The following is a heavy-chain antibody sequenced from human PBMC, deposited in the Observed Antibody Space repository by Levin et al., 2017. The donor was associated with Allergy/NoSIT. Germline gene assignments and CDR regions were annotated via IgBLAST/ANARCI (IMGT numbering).Heavy chain of an antibody. CDR1: GGSISSSSYF. CDR2: VYYSGNT. D-gene: IGHD4-17*01. J-gene: IGHJ3*02. Sequence: SQTLSLTCTVSGGSISSSSYFWGWIRQPPGKGLEWIGSVYYSGNTYYNPSLKSRVTISVDTAKNQFSLKLSSVTAADTAVDYCARQLGYGDYLFDDIWGQGTMVTVSS. CDR3: ARQLGYGDYLFDDI. V-gene: IGHV4-39*01.